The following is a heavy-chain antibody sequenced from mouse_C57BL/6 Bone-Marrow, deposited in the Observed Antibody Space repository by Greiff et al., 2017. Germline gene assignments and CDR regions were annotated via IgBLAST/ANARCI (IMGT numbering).Heavy chain of an antibody. V-gene: IGHV14-4*01. D-gene: IGHD2-3*01. Sequence: EVQLQQSGAELVRPGASVKLSCTASGFNIKDDYMHWVKQRPEQGLEWIGWIDPENGDTEYASKFQGKATITADTSSNTAYLQLSSLTSEDTAVYYCTTKGLLPGWFAYWGQGTLVTVSA. CDR3: TTKGLLPGWFAY. CDR1: GFNIKDDY. J-gene: IGHJ3*01. CDR2: IDPENGDT.